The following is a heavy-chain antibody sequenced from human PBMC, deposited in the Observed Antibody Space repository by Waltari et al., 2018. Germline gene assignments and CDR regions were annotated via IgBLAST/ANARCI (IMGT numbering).Heavy chain of an antibody. CDR3: AKPRISGWYYSGMDV. CDR2: IYLADSDT. D-gene: IGHD6-13*01. V-gene: IGHV5-51*01. CDR1: GYKFADYW. Sequence: EVQLVQSGPEVKTPGESLRISCQGSGYKFADYWVAWVRQMPGKGLEWMGIIYLADSDTRYGPSFQGQVTISADKSISTAYLQWGSLKASDTAVYYCAKPRISGWYYSGMDVWGQGTSVTVAS. J-gene: IGHJ6*02.